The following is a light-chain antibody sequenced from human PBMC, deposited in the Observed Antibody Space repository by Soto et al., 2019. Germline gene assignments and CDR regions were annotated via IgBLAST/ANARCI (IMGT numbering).Light chain of an antibody. CDR1: QNINNY. V-gene: IGKV1-39*01. CDR2: AAS. CDR3: QQSYSSLYT. J-gene: IGKJ2*01. Sequence: DIQMTQSPSSLSASVGDRVTVTCQASQNINNYLNWYQQKPGKAPKLLIYAASSLQSGVPSRFSGSGSGTDFTLTISSLQPEDSASYYCQQSYSSLYTFGQGTKVDIK.